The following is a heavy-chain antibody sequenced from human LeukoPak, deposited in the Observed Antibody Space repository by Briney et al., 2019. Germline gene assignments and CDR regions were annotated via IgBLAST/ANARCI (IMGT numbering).Heavy chain of an antibody. CDR2: IYHSGST. D-gene: IGHD1-26*01. J-gene: IGHJ4*02. Sequence: SETLSLTCAVSGGSISSSNCWSWVRQPPGKGLEWIGEIYHSGSTNYNPSLKSRVTISVDKSKNQFSLKLSSVTAADTAVYYCARDRVGATTFDYWGQGTLVTVSS. CDR1: GGSISSSNC. CDR3: ARDRVGATTFDY. V-gene: IGHV4-4*02.